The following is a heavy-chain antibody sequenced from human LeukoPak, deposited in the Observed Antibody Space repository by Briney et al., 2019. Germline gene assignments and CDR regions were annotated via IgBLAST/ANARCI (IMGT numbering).Heavy chain of an antibody. CDR3: ARQSSSGSYRNWFDR. V-gene: IGHV5-51*01. Sequence: PGESLKISCKGSGYSFTSYWIGWVRQMPGKGLEWMGIIYPGDSDTRYSPSSQGQVTISADKSISTAYLQWSSPKASDTAMYYCARQSSSGSYRNWFDRWGQGTLVTVSS. CDR1: GYSFTSYW. D-gene: IGHD1-26*01. CDR2: IYPGDSDT. J-gene: IGHJ5*02.